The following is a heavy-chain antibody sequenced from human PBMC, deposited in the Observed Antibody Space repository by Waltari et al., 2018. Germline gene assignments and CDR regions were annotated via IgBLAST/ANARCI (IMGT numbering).Heavy chain of an antibody. CDR3: ARPPVGLIDTLDL. Sequence: QGQLVQSGAEVKKPGASVKVSCTAYGYTFRNSDINWVRQAPGQGLEWMGWMNPDSGNTGFAQRFQGRVTLTRNTSISTAYMEISSLESDDTAVYYCARPPVGLIDTLDLWGQGTMVTVSS. D-gene: IGHD2-21*01. CDR1: GYTFRNSD. J-gene: IGHJ3*01. V-gene: IGHV1-8*01. CDR2: MNPDSGNT.